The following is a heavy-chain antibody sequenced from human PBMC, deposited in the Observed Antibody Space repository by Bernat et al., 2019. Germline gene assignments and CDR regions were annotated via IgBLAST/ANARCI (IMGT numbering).Heavy chain of an antibody. V-gene: IGHV3-30-3*01. Sequence: QVQLVESGGGVVQPGRSPRLSCAASGFTFSSYAMHWVRQAPGKGLEWVAVISYDGSNKYYADSVKGRFTISRDNSKNTLYLQMNSLRAEDTAVYYCARDQRITMVRGHLPPYYYGMDVWGQGTTVTVSS. D-gene: IGHD3-10*01. J-gene: IGHJ6*02. CDR2: ISYDGSNK. CDR1: GFTFSSYA. CDR3: ARDQRITMVRGHLPPYYYGMDV.